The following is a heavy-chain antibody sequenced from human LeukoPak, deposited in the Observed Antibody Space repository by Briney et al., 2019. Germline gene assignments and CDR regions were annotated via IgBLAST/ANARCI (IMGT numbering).Heavy chain of an antibody. J-gene: IGHJ4*02. CDR2: IYYSGST. V-gene: IGHV4-59*01. CDR3: AREEREALDY. CDR1: GGSISSYY. Sequence: SETLSLTCTVSGGSISSYYWSWIRQPPGKGLEWIGYIYYSGSTNYNPSLKSRVTISVDTSKNQFSLKLSSVTAADTAVYYCAREEREALDYWGQGTLVTVSS.